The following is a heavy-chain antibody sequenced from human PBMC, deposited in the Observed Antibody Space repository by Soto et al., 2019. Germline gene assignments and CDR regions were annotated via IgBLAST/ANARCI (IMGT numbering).Heavy chain of an antibody. D-gene: IGHD1-1*01. CDR2: IYHTGTT. V-gene: IGHV4-30-2*01. J-gene: IGHJ4*02. CDR1: GGSINSGGYS. Sequence: SETLSLTCTVSGGSINSGGYSWTWIRQPPGKGLEWIGFIYHTGTTYYNPSLKSRVTISVDRSKNQFSLRLSSVTAADTAVYYCASQKLDVPAYFDYWGQGALVTVSS. CDR3: ASQKLDVPAYFDY.